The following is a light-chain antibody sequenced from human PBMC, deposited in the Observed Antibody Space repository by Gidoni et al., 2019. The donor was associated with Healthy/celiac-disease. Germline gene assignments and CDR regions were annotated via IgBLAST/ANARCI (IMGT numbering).Light chain of an antibody. V-gene: IGKV2-30*02. Sequence: DVVMTQSPLSLPVTLGQPASISCRSSQTLVHSDGNTYLNWFQQRPGQSPRRLIYKVSNRDSGVPDRFSGNGSGTDFTLKISRVEAEDVGVYYCMQGTHWPPTFSGGTKVEIK. J-gene: IGKJ4*01. CDR3: MQGTHWPPT. CDR2: KVS. CDR1: QTLVHSDGNTY.